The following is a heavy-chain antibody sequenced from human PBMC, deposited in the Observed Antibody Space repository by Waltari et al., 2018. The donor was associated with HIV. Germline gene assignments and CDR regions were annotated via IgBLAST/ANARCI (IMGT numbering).Heavy chain of an antibody. CDR3: TKGGGSWIQETHYYKAFDV. D-gene: IGHD5-18*01. V-gene: IGHV1-18*04. J-gene: IGHJ6*02. Sequence: QLLQSGPETRKPGASVKISCKASGYDFTSYGIRSLRRAPGGGLEWVGWSGDYDGNIDIDRKFKDRVSLTTDTSTTTAFLEMRSLTVDDTATYYCTKGGGSWIQETHYYKAFDVWGHGTTVIV. CDR1: GYDFTSYG. CDR2: SGDYDGNI.